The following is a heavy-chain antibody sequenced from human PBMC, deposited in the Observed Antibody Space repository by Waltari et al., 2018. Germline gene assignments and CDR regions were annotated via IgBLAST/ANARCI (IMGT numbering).Heavy chain of an antibody. CDR3: ARGRHGDLFDS. CDR2: IYGDDDK. V-gene: IGHV2-5*02. J-gene: IGHJ4*02. D-gene: IGHD2-21*01. Sequence: QVTLKESGPTLVKSTQTLTLTCTFSGFSLTTNVVGVGWIRQPPGKALEWLAVIYGDDDKRYSPSLKSRLTITKDTPKNQVVLTMTSMDPVDTATYYCARGRHGDLFDSWGQGTLVTVSS. CDR1: GFSLTTNVVG.